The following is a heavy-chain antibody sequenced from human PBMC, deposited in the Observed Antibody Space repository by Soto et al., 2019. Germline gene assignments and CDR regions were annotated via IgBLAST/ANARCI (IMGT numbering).Heavy chain of an antibody. D-gene: IGHD2-21*02. CDR3: TSRVVTNNDY. J-gene: IGHJ4*02. CDR2: IKKKSEGEAT. V-gene: IGHV3-15*01. CDR1: GFSFSNTW. Sequence: GGSLRLSCAASGFSFSNTWMNWVRQAPGKGLEWIGRIKKKSEGEATEYAAPVRGRFTISREDSKDTLYLQMNSLRTEDTAVYYCTSRVVTNNDYWGQGTPVTV.